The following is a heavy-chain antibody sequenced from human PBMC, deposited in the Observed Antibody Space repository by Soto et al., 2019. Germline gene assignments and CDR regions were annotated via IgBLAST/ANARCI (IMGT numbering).Heavy chain of an antibody. J-gene: IGHJ5*02. CDR1: GFTFSSAA. Sequence: EVQILESGGSLVQPGGSLRLSCAASGFTFSSAAMNWVRQAPGKGLEWVSIISGSDSRTYYADSVKGRFTLSRDNSMNTLYLDINSLRAEDTAVYYCAKSLDIHYKNWFDPLGQGTLVTVSS. CDR2: ISGSDSRT. CDR3: AKSLDIHYKNWFDP. D-gene: IGHD4-4*01. V-gene: IGHV3-23*01.